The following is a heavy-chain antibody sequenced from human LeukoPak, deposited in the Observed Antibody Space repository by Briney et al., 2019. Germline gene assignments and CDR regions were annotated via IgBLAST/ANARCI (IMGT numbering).Heavy chain of an antibody. CDR1: GGSISSFY. CDR3: ARVKSSGWYAYYYYYYYMDV. Sequence: PSETLSLTCNVSGGSISSFYWSWIRQPPGKGLEWIGHIYYSGSTNYNPSLKSRVTISVDTSKNQFSLKLSSVTAADTAVYYCARVKSSGWYAYYYYYYYMDVWGKGTTVTVSS. V-gene: IGHV4-59*12. J-gene: IGHJ6*03. D-gene: IGHD6-19*01. CDR2: IYYSGST.